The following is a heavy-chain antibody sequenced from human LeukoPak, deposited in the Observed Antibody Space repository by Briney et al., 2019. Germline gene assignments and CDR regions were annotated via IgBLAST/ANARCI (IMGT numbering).Heavy chain of an antibody. CDR3: ARAKITMVRGVINYYYGMDV. J-gene: IGHJ6*02. CDR2: IIPILGIA. V-gene: IGHV1-69*04. CDR1: GGTFSSYA. Sequence: GASVKVSCKASGGTFSSYAISWVRQAPGQGLEWMGRIIPILGIANYAQRFQGRVTITADKSTSTAYMELSSLRSEDTAVYYCARAKITMVRGVINYYYGMDVWGQGTTVTDSS. D-gene: IGHD3-10*01.